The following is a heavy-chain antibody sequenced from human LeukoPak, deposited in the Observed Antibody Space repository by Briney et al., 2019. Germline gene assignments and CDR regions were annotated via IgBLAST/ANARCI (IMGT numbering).Heavy chain of an antibody. CDR3: ARDRNFGVVIKGYYFDY. D-gene: IGHD3-3*01. V-gene: IGHV3-20*04. CDR2: INWIGGTT. J-gene: IGHJ4*02. Sequence: PGGSLRLSCAASGFTFDDYGMSWVRQAPGKGLEWISGINWIGGTTGYAVSVKGRFTISRDSAKNSLYLQMNSLRAEDTAVYYCARDRNFGVVIKGYYFDYWGQGTLVTVSS. CDR1: GFTFDDYG.